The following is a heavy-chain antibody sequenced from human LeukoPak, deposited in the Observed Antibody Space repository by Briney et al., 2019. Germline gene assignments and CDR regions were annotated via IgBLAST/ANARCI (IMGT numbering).Heavy chain of an antibody. CDR1: GGSIGSGSYY. D-gene: IGHD2-2*03. CDR2: IYTSGST. V-gene: IGHV4-61*02. J-gene: IGHJ3*02. Sequence: SQTLSLTCTVSGGSIGSGSYYWSWIRQPAGKGLEWIGRIYTSGSTNYNPSLKSRVTISVDTSKNQFSLKLSSVTAADTAVYYCARVGYCSSTSCFPAFDIWGQGTMVTVSS. CDR3: ARVGYCSSTSCFPAFDI.